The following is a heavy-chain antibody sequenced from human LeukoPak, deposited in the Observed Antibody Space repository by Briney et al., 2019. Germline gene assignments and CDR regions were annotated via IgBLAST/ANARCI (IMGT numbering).Heavy chain of an antibody. Sequence: GGSLRLSCAASGFTFSSYAMSWVRQAPGKGLEWVSAISGSGGSTYYADSVKGRFTISRDNSKNTLYLQMNSLRAEDTAVYYCAKDLLPYRDYYDSSGYYGMDAFDIWGQGTMVTVSS. J-gene: IGHJ3*02. CDR1: GFTFSSYA. D-gene: IGHD3-22*01. CDR3: AKDLLPYRDYYDSSGYYGMDAFDI. V-gene: IGHV3-23*01. CDR2: ISGSGGST.